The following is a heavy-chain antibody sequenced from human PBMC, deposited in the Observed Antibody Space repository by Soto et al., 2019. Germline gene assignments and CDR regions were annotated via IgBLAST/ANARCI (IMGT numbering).Heavy chain of an antibody. CDR1: GFTFSSYG. CDR3: AKASIPFYYYYYMDV. CDR2: ISYDGSNK. V-gene: IGHV3-30*18. J-gene: IGHJ6*03. Sequence: GGSLRLSCAASGFTFSSYGMHWVRQAPGKGLEWVAVISYDGSNKYYADSVKGRFTISRDNSKNTLYLQMNSLRAEDTAVYYCAKASIPFYYYYYMDVWGKGTTVTVSS.